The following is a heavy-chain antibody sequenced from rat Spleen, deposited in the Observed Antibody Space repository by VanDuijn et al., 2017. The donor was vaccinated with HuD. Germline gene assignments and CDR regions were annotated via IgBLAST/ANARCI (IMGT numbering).Heavy chain of an antibody. V-gene: IGHV5-58*01. CDR3: ASDY. CDR1: GFTFSKYW. J-gene: IGHJ2*01. CDR2: ISSDGINT. Sequence: EVQLVETGGGLVQPGRSLKLSCVASGFTFSKYWMYWVRQAPGKGLEWVSSISSDGINTYYPDSVKGRFTISRDDSKSSIYLQMNNLKEEDTAIYYCASDYWGQGVMVTVSS.